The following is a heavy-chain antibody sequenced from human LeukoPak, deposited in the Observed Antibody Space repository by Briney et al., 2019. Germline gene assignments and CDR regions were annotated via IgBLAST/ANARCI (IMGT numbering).Heavy chain of an antibody. J-gene: IGHJ5*02. CDR3: ARDAWSITIFGVVIGTHNWFDP. D-gene: IGHD3-3*01. CDR1: GFTFSSYS. CDR2: ISGSGGST. Sequence: GGSLRLSCAASGFTFSSYSMNWVRQAPGKGLEWVSAISGSGGSTYYADSVKGRFTISRDNSKNTLYLQMNRLRAEDTAVYYCARDAWSITIFGVVIGTHNWFDPWGQGTLVTVSS. V-gene: IGHV3-23*01.